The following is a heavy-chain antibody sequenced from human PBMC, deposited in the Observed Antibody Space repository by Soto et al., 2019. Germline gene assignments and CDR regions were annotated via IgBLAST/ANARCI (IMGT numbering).Heavy chain of an antibody. CDR3: AKDRRKVVVAAPFDY. CDR1: GFIFSSYG. D-gene: IGHD2-15*01. V-gene: IGHV3-30*18. Sequence: QVQLVESGGGVVQPGRSLRLSCAASGFIFSSYGMHWVHQAPGKGLEWVAVISYDGSNKYYADSVKGRFTISRDNSKNTLYLQMNSLRAEDTAVYYCAKDRRKVVVAAPFDYWGQGTLVTVSS. CDR2: ISYDGSNK. J-gene: IGHJ4*02.